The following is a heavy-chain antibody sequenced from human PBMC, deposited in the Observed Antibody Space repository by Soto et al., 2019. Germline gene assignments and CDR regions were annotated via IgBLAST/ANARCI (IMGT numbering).Heavy chain of an antibody. CDR3: VKVNHYYDTDH. CDR2: ISSNGGST. CDR1: GFTFISYA. D-gene: IGHD3-22*01. J-gene: IGHJ4*02. V-gene: IGHV3-64D*06. Sequence: LRLSFSASGFTFISYAMHWVRQAPGKGLEYVSAISSNGGSTYYADSVKGRFTISRDNSKNTLYLQMSSLRAEDTAVYYCVKVNHYYDTDHWGQGTLVTVSS.